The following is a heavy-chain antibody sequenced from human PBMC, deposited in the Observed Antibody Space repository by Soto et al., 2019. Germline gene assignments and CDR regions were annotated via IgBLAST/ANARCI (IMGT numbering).Heavy chain of an antibody. J-gene: IGHJ4*01. CDR3: VRDRDLYRDMFHADL. D-gene: IGHD3-10*02. V-gene: IGHV3-48*02. CDR2: ITIRTGNV. Sequence: PGGSLRLSCEASGFTISACSMNWVRQAPGKGLEWLAYITIRTGNVLYADSVRGRFTISADNAENSVILQMNSLRDEDSAVYFCVRDRDLYRDMFHADLWGQGTLVTVSS. CDR1: GFTISACS.